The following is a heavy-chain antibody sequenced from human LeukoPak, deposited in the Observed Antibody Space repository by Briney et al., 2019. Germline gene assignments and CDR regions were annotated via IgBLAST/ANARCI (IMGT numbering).Heavy chain of an antibody. J-gene: IGHJ4*02. CDR3: ARSDCSSTSCYSSLDY. Sequence: GASVKVSCKASGYTFTGYYMHWVRQAPGQGLEWMGWINPNSGGTNYAQKFLGRVTMTRNTSISTAYRELSRLRSDDTAVYYCARSDCSSTSCYSSLDYWGQGTLVTVSS. D-gene: IGHD2-2*02. CDR2: INPNSGGT. CDR1: GYTFTGYY. V-gene: IGHV1-2*02.